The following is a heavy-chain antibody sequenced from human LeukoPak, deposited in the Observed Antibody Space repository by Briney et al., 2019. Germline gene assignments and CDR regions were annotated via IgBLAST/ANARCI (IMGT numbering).Heavy chain of an antibody. Sequence: SGPTLVNPTQTLTLTCTFSGFSLSTTGMCVTWFRQPPGKALEWLARFDWDDDKYYSTSLKTRLTISKDTSKGQVVLTLTNMDPVDTATYYCTRISPWPKRTAVARDFWGQGTLVTVSS. J-gene: IGHJ4*02. CDR3: TRISPWPKRTAVARDF. CDR2: FDWDDDK. D-gene: IGHD6-19*01. CDR1: GFSLSTTGMC. V-gene: IGHV2-70*11.